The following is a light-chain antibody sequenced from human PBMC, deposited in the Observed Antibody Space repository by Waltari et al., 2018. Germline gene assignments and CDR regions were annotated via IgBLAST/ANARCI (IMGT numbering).Light chain of an antibody. V-gene: IGKV2-28*01. J-gene: IGKJ1*01. CDR3: MQGLQTPWT. CDR1: QSPQHSDGHLF. Sequence: DIVLTQSPLSLAVPPGEPASISCRARQSPQHSDGHLFLDWSLQKPGQSPQLVIYLVSNRASGVPDRFSGSGSGTDFTLKISRVEAEDVGVYYCMQGLQTPWTFGQGTKVEVK. CDR2: LVS.